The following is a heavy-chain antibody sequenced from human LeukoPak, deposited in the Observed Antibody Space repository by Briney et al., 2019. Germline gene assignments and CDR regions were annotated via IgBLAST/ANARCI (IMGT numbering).Heavy chain of an antibody. CDR1: GGSISSYY. CDR2: IYYTGNT. D-gene: IGHD1-1*01. V-gene: IGHV4-59*01. J-gene: IGHJ5*02. CDR3: ARDRLQLQS. Sequence: SETLSLTCTVSGGSISSYYWSWIRQPAGKGLEWIGYIYYTGNTNYNPSLKSRVTISVDTSKNQFSLKLSSVTAADTAVYYCARDRLQLQSWGQGTLVTVPS.